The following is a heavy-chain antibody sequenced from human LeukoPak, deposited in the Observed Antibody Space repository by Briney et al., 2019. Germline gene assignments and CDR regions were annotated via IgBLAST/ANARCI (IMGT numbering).Heavy chain of an antibody. V-gene: IGHV3-23*01. D-gene: IGHD3-10*01. J-gene: IGHJ4*02. CDR1: GFPLRRYA. CDR2: ISGSGGST. CDR3: ARLQYSFLYGSGSYGVDY. Sequence: GGSLRLSCAASGFPLRRYAMSWVRQAPGKGLEWASGISGSGGSTYYADSVKGRFTISRDNSKNTLYLQMDSLRAEDTAVYYCARLQYSFLYGSGSYGVDYWGQGTLVTVSS.